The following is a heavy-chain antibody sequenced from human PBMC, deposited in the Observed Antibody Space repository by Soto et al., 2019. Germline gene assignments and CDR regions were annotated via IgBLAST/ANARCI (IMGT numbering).Heavy chain of an antibody. D-gene: IGHD3-22*01. CDR2: INHSGGT. Sequence: SETLSLTCAVYGGSFSAYYWSWIRQPPEEGLEWIGEINHSGGTSYNPSLKSRVTISVETAKSQFSLKLTSVTAADRAVYYCARGSVDTVDSSGFYDYWGQGTPVTVSS. J-gene: IGHJ4*02. CDR3: ARGSVDTVDSSGFYDY. CDR1: GGSFSAYY. V-gene: IGHV4-34*01.